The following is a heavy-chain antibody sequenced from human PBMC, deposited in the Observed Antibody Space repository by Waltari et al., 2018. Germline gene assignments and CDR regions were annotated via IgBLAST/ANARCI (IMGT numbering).Heavy chain of an antibody. D-gene: IGHD6-19*01. V-gene: IGHV3-74*01. J-gene: IGHJ4*02. CDR2: IISDATSK. CDR1: GFTFSDNW. Sequence: EVKLVESGGGLVQPGGSLILSCAASGFTFSDNWMHWVSQAPGKGLVWGSRIISDATSKDYADSVKGLCTISRDNAENTLYLQMNSLRIEDTAIYYCVRGSSGWYGTDFWGQGTLVTVSS. CDR3: VRGSSGWYGTDF.